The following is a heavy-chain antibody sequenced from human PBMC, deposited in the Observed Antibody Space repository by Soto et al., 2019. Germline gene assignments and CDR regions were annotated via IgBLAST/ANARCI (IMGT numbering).Heavy chain of an antibody. V-gene: IGHV3-74*01. J-gene: IGHJ4*02. CDR3: ARDLWGGLYTGA. CDR2: INSDGSST. D-gene: IGHD3-3*01. CDR1: GFTFSSYW. Sequence: EVQLVESGGGLVQPGGSLRLSCAASGFTFSSYWMHWVRQAPGKGLVWVSRINSDGSSTRYAASVKGRFTNSRDNAKNPRCLQMNRLRAEGTGVYYWARDLWGGLYTGAWGQGTLVTVSS.